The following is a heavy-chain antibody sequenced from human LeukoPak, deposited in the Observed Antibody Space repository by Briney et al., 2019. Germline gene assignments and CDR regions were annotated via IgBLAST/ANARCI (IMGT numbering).Heavy chain of an antibody. D-gene: IGHD1-26*01. V-gene: IGHV3-23*01. CDR2: ISGSGGST. Sequence: GGSLRLSCAASGFTFSSYAMSWVRQVPGKGLEWVSAISGSGGSTYYADSVKGRFTISRDNSKNTLYLQMNSLRAEDTAVYYCAKDGWGSYNFDYWGQGTLVTVSS. J-gene: IGHJ4*02. CDR1: GFTFSSYA. CDR3: AKDGWGSYNFDY.